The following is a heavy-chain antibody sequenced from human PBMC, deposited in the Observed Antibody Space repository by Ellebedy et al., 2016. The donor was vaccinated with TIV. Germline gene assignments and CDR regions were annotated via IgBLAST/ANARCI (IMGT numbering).Heavy chain of an antibody. J-gene: IGHJ4*02. CDR1: GGSISSYY. D-gene: IGHD1-26*01. CDR3: ARHTSGSYCPFDY. CDR2: IYYSGRT. V-gene: IGHV4-59*08. Sequence: MPSETLSLTCTVSGGSISSYYWSWIRQPLGKGLEWIGYIYYSGRTNYNPSLKSRVNISVDTSKNQFALKLSSVTAADTAVYCCARHTSGSYCPFDYWGQGTLVTVSS.